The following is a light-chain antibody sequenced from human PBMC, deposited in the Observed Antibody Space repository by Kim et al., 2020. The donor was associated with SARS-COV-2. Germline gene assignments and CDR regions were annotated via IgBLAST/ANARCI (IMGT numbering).Light chain of an antibody. V-gene: IGKV1-39*01. CDR3: QQTYTTLWT. CDR1: ESVSRY. CDR2: GAS. Sequence: ASVGDRVTITCRAGESVSRYLNWYQQKPGKAPKLLISGASSLHTGVPSRFSGSGAATAFTLTINSLQPEDFATYYCQQTYTTLWTFGQWTKVDIK. J-gene: IGKJ1*01.